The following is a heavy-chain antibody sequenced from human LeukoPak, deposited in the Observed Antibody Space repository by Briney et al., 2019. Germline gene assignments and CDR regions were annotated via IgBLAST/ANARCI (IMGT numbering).Heavy chain of an antibody. D-gene: IGHD3-3*01. V-gene: IGHV3-23*01. CDR1: GFTFSSYA. Sequence: SGGSLRLSCAASGFTFSSYAMSWVRQAPGKGLEWVSAISGSGGSTYYADSVKGRFTISRDNSKNTLYLQMNSLRAEDTAVYYCAKSSSYYDFWSGYLYYFDYWGQGTLVTVSS. J-gene: IGHJ4*02. CDR3: AKSSSYYDFWSGYLYYFDY. CDR2: ISGSGGST.